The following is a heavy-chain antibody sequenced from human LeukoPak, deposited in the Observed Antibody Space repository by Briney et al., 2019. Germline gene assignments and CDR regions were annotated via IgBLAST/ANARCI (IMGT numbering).Heavy chain of an antibody. V-gene: IGHV3-30*02. J-gene: IGHJ4*02. CDR2: IHSDGSNK. CDR3: ATPQSVFDY. CDR1: GFTFSSYA. Sequence: GGSLRLSCAASGFTFSSYAMHWVRQAPGKGLEWVAFIHSDGSNKHYADSVKGRFTISRENSKNTLYLQMNSLRAEDTAVYYCATPQSVFDYWGQGTLVTVSS.